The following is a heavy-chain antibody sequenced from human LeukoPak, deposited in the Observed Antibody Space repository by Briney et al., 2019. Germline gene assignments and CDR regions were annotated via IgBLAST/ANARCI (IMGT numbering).Heavy chain of an antibody. J-gene: IGHJ5*02. CDR2: IFPGDSHT. D-gene: IGHD3-3*01. Sequence: GESLNLPRKGPGYSFPNYWIGWVRQMPGKGLEWMGIIFPGDSHTRYSPSFQGQVTMSADKSISTAYLQWSSLRASDTAMYYCARSSVNWFDPWGQGALVTVSS. CDR1: GYSFPNYW. V-gene: IGHV5-51*01. CDR3: ARSSVNWFDP.